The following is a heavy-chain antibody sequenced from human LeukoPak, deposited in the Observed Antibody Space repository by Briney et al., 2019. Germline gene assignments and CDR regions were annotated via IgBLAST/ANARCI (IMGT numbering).Heavy chain of an antibody. V-gene: IGHV4-38-2*02. J-gene: IGHJ4*02. CDR2: IYHSGST. CDR1: GYSISSGYY. CDR3: ARVYYGGNAYFDY. Sequence: PSETLSLTCTVSGYSISSGYYWDWIRQPPGQGLEWIGGIYHSGSTYYNPSLKSRVTMSVDTSKNQFSLKLRSVTAADTAVYYCARVYYGGNAYFDYWGQGTLVTVSS. D-gene: IGHD4-23*01.